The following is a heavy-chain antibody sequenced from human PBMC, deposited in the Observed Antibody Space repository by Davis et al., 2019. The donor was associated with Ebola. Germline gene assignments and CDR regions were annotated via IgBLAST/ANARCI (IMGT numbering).Heavy chain of an antibody. J-gene: IGHJ5*02. V-gene: IGHV3-53*01. D-gene: IGHD1-7*01. CDR2: IYSGGSL. Sequence: PGGSLRLSCAASGFTVSSNYMSWVRQAPGKGLEWVSVIYSGGSLYYADSVKGRFTISRDNAKNSLYLQMNSLRAEDTAVYYCARGTLELRERWFDPWGQGTLVTVSS. CDR3: ARGTLELRERWFDP. CDR1: GFTVSSNY.